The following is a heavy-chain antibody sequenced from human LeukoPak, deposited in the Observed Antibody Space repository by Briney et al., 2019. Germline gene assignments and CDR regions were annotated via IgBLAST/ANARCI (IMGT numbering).Heavy chain of an antibody. J-gene: IGHJ4*02. D-gene: IGHD5-24*01. CDR3: ARVPARDSYFDY. CDR2: IKQDGGEI. CDR1: GFTFSTCW. V-gene: IGHV3-7*02. Sequence: GGSLRLSCAASGFTFSTCWMTWVRQAPGKGLEWVANIKQDGGEIYYVDSVKGRFTISRDNAKNSLYLQMNSLRAEDTAVYYCARVPARDSYFDYWGQGTLVTVSS.